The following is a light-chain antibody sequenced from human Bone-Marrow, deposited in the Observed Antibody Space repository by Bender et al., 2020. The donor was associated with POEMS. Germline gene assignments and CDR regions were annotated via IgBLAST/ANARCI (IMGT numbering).Light chain of an antibody. V-gene: IGLV2-23*02. CDR2: EVN. CDR3: CSSYAGRALV. J-gene: IGLJ3*02. Sequence: QSALTQPASVSGSPGQSITISCTGTSSDIGSYHLVSWYQQHPGKAPKLTIYEVNKRPSGVPDRFSGLKSGNTAFLTVSGLQAADEADYYCCSSYAGRALVFGGGTKLTVL. CDR1: SSDIGSYHL.